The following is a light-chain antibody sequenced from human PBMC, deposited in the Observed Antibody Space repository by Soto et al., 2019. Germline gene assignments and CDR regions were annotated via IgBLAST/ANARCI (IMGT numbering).Light chain of an antibody. V-gene: IGKV3-20*01. J-gene: IGKJ1*01. CDR1: QSISNNY. Sequence: ELVLPQSPGTLSLSQGERATLSCRTSQSISNNYLAWYQQKPGQAPRLPIYGASSGATGIPDRFSGSGSGTDFTLSISRLEPEDFAVYYCQQYSNLWTFGQGTKVDIK. CDR3: QQYSNLWT. CDR2: GAS.